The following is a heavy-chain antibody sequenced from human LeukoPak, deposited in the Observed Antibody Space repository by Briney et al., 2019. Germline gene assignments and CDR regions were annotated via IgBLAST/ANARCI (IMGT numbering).Heavy chain of an antibody. CDR2: IYTSGST. CDR1: GVSISSYY. D-gene: IGHD7-27*01. J-gene: IGHJ4*02. V-gene: IGHV4-4*07. Sequence: SETLSLTCTDSGVSISSYYWSWIRQPAGKGLEWIGRIYTSGSTNYNPSLKSRVTMSVDTSKNQFSLKLSSVTAADTAVYYCARDHRLTGLDYWGQGTLVTVSS. CDR3: ARDHRLTGLDY.